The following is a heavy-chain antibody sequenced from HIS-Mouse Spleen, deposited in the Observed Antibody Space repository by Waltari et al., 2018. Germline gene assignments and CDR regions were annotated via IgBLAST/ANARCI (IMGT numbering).Heavy chain of an antibody. V-gene: IGHV3-30*18. CDR2: ISYDGSNK. CDR1: GFTFSSYG. CDR3: AKASSGWLDY. J-gene: IGHJ4*02. Sequence: QVQLVESGGGVVQPWRSLRLSCAASGFTFSSYGMHWVRQAPGKGLEGVEVISYDGSNKYYADSVKGRFSISRDNSKNTLYLQMNSLRAEDTAVYYCAKASSGWLDYWGQGTLVTVSS. D-gene: IGHD6-19*01.